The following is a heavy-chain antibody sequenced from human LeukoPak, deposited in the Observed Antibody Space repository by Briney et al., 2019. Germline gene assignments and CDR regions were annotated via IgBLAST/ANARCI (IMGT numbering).Heavy chain of an antibody. CDR2: IDPSDSYT. V-gene: IGHV5-10-1*01. J-gene: IGHJ4*02. Sequence: GESLKISCKGSGYSFTTYWITWVRQIPGKGLEWMGRIDPSDSYTNYSPSFQGHVTISADKSISTAYLQWSGLKASDTALYYCARVIHLGELSLYDYWGQGTLVTVSS. CDR1: GYSFTTYW. CDR3: ARVIHLGELSLYDY. D-gene: IGHD3-16*02.